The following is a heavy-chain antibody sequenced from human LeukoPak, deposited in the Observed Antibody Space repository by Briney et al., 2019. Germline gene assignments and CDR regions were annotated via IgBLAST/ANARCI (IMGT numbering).Heavy chain of an antibody. CDR3: ARVDYYYDSSGYYYYFDY. D-gene: IGHD3-22*01. CDR1: GFTFSNYW. V-gene: IGHV3-74*01. CDR2: INTDGSGT. J-gene: IGHJ4*02. Sequence: PGGSLRLSCAASGFTFSNYWMHWVRQAPGKGLVWVSRINTDGSGTSYADSVKGRFTISRDNAKNTLYLQMNSLRAEDTAVYYCARVDYYYDSSGYYYYFDYWGQGTLVTVSS.